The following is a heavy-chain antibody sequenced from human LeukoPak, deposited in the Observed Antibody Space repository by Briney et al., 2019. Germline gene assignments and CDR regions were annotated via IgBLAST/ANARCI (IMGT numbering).Heavy chain of an antibody. CDR3: AKSGLQAVLDY. CDR2: INYSGTT. D-gene: IGHD3-16*01. V-gene: IGHV4-39*07. CDR1: GGSISSSGYY. J-gene: IGHJ4*02. Sequence: SETLSLTCTASGGSISSSGYYWGWIRQPPGKGLEWIASINYSGTTYYNPSLKSRVTISVDTSKNQFSLKLSSVTAADTAVYYCAKSGLQAVLDYWGQGTLVTVSS.